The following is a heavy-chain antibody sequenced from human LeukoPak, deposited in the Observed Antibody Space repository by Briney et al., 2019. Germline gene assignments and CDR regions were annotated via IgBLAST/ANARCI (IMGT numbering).Heavy chain of an antibody. CDR1: GFTFSNAW. CDR3: TTTYYYDSSGYYSPLYFDY. Sequence: GGSFRLSCAASGFTFSNAWMSWVRQAPGKGLEWAGRIKSKTDGGTTDYAAPVKGRFTISRDDSKNTLYLQMNSLKTEDTAVYYCTTTYYYDSSGYYSPLYFDYWGQGTLVTVSS. V-gene: IGHV3-15*01. D-gene: IGHD3-22*01. CDR2: IKSKTDGGTT. J-gene: IGHJ4*02.